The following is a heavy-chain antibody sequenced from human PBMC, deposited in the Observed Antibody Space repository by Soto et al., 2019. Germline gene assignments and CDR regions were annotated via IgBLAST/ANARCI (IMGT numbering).Heavy chain of an antibody. V-gene: IGHV4-30-2*01. CDR2: IYHSGST. J-gene: IGHJ4*02. D-gene: IGHD5-12*01. CDR1: GGSISSGGYS. CDR3: AAGGGLPRYY. Sequence: QLHLQESGSGLVKTSHTLSLTCAVSGGSISSGGYSWSWIRQPPGKGLEWIGYIYHSGSTYYNPSLKSRVTISVDRSKIQFSLKLSSVTAADTAVYYCAAGGGLPRYYWGQGTLVTVSS.